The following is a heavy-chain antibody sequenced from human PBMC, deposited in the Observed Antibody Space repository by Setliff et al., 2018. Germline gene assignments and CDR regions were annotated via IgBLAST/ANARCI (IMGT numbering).Heavy chain of an antibody. CDR1: GGSISNYY. D-gene: IGHD3-22*01. Sequence: PSETLSLTCTVSGGSISNYYWSWIRQPPGKGLEWIGYIYTSVITKYNPSLKSRVTISVDTSKNQFSLKLSSVTAADTAVYYCARLGVDDSSGYYYPGGQGMLVTVSS. CDR2: IYTSVIT. CDR3: ARLGVDDSSGYYYP. V-gene: IGHV4-4*08. J-gene: IGHJ4*02.